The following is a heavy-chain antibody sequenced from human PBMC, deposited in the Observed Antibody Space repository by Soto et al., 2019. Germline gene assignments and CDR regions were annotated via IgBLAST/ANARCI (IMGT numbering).Heavy chain of an antibody. CDR2: IYWDDDT. CDR3: AHRVLRTVFGLVTTTAIYFDF. V-gene: IGHV2-5*02. D-gene: IGHD3-3*01. Sequence: QITLNESGPTVVRPTETLTLTCRFSGFSLTTSGVGVGWIRQSPGKAPEWLALIYWDDDTRYSASLKSRLTITKDTSKNPVVLTVPDLDPTDPATYYCAHRVLRTVFGLVTTTAIYFDFWGQGTPVAVSS. J-gene: IGHJ4*02. CDR1: GFSLTTSGVG.